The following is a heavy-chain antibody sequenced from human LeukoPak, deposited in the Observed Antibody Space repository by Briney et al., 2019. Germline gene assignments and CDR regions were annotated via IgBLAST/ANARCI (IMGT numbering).Heavy chain of an antibody. J-gene: IGHJ4*02. D-gene: IGHD3-3*01. Sequence: GGSLRLSCAASGFTFSNAWMSWVRQAPGKGLEWVGRIKSKTDGGTTDYAAPVKGRFTISRDDSKNTLYLQMNSLKTEDTAVYYCTTDRAYEIFGVVNVVYWGQGTLVTVSS. CDR2: IKSKTDGGTT. CDR3: TTDRAYEIFGVVNVVY. V-gene: IGHV3-15*01. CDR1: GFTFSNAW.